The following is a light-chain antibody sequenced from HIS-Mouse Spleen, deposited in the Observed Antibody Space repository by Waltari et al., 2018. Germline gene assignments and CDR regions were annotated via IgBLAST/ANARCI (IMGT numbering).Light chain of an antibody. CDR3: QQYGSSPPT. J-gene: IGKJ1*01. CDR2: GAS. V-gene: IGKV3-20*01. CDR1: QSVSSSY. Sequence: EIVLTQSPGTLSLSPGERATLSCRSSQSVSSSYLALYQQKPGQASRLLIFGASSRATGIPDRFRGSRSGTVFTLTISRLEPEDCAVYYCQQYGSSPPTLGQGTKVEIK.